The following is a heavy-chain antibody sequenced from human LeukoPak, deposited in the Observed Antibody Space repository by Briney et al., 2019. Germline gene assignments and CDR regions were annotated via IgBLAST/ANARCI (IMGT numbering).Heavy chain of an antibody. CDR3: ARPTRYTYYDSSGSFDY. J-gene: IGHJ4*02. D-gene: IGHD3-22*01. V-gene: IGHV3-30-3*01. Sequence: PGRSLRLSCAASGFTFSSYVMHWVRQAPGKGLEWVAVISYDGSNKYYADSEKGRFTISRDNSKNTLYLQMNSLRAEDTAVYYCARPTRYTYYDSSGSFDYWGQGTLVTVSS. CDR2: ISYDGSNK. CDR1: GFTFSSYV.